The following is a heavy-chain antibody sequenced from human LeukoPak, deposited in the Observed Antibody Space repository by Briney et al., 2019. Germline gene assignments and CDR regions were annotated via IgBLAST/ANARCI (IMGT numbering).Heavy chain of an antibody. Sequence: ASVKVSCKTSGYTFTGYYMHWVRQAPGQGLEWMGWINPNSGGTNYAQKFQGRVTMTRDTSISTAYMELSRLRSDDTAVYYCAKNTIAAAGLFYYYYYYMDVWGKGTTVTVSS. D-gene: IGHD6-13*01. CDR3: AKNTIAAAGLFYYYYYYMDV. J-gene: IGHJ6*03. CDR1: GYTFTGYY. V-gene: IGHV1-2*02. CDR2: INPNSGGT.